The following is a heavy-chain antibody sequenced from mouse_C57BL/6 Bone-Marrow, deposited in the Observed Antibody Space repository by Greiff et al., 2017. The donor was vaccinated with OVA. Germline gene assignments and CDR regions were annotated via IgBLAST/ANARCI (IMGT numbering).Heavy chain of an antibody. D-gene: IGHD1-1*01. J-gene: IGHJ1*03. CDR3: ARNTGISPYWYFDV. CDR1: GFSLTSYG. CDR2: IWSGGST. V-gene: IGHV2-2*01. Sequence: VQLVESGPGLVQPSQSLSITCTVSGFSLTSYGVHWVRQSPGKGLEWLGVIWSGGSTDYNAAFISRLSISKDNSKSQVFFKMNSLQADDTAIYYCARNTGISPYWYFDVWGTGTTVTVSS.